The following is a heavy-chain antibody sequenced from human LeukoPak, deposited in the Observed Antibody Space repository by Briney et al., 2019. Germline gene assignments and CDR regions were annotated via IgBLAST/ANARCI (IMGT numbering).Heavy chain of an antibody. CDR2: IYYSGST. J-gene: IGHJ4*02. Sequence: PSETLSLTCTVSGGSISSYYWSWIRQPPGKGLEWIGYIYYSGSTNYNPSLKSRVTISVDTSKNQFSLKLSSVTAADTAVYYCAREPVTQLFDYWGRGTLVTVSS. V-gene: IGHV4-59*01. D-gene: IGHD4-17*01. CDR3: AREPVTQLFDY. CDR1: GGSISSYY.